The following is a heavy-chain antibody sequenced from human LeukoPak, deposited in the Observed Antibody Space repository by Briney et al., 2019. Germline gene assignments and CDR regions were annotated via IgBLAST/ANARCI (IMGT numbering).Heavy chain of an antibody. D-gene: IGHD3-22*01. CDR2: IYYSGST. CDR1: GGSISSSGYY. V-gene: IGHV4-31*03. J-gene: IGHJ4*02. Sequence: SETLSLTCTVSGGSISSSGYYWSWIRQHPGKGLEWIGYIYYSGSTYYNPSLKSRVTISVDTSKNQFSLKLSSVTAADTAVYYCARAGYYDSSGPLLGAFDYWGQGTLVTVSS. CDR3: ARAGYYDSSGPLLGAFDY.